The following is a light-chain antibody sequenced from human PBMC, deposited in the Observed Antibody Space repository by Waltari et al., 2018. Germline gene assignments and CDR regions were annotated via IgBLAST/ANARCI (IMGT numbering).Light chain of an antibody. CDR3: QQHDSLPLT. J-gene: IGKJ4*01. V-gene: IGKV1-33*01. CDR2: DAS. Sequence: DILMTQAPPSLSASVGDRATITCQASQDISNYLSWYQQKPGKAPKLLNYDASTLETGVPSRFSGGVSGSNFTFTITSLQPEDLATYYCQQHDSLPLTFGGGTKL. CDR1: QDISNY.